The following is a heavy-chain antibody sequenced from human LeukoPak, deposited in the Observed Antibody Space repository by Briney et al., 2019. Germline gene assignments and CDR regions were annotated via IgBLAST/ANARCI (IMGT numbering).Heavy chain of an antibody. Sequence: GGSLRLSCAASGFTFSNYGMHWVRQAPGKGLEWVAFIRYDGSNKYYADSVKGRFTISRDNSKNTLYLQMNSLRAEDTAVYYCAKDREGASGYFDYWGQGNLVTVSS. V-gene: IGHV3-30*02. CDR3: AKDREGASGYFDY. D-gene: IGHD1-26*01. CDR1: GFTFSNYG. CDR2: IRYDGSNK. J-gene: IGHJ4*02.